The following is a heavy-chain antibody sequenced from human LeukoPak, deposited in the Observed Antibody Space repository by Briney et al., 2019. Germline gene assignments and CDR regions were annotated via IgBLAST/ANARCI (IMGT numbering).Heavy chain of an antibody. CDR3: VRDQFFSFDY. D-gene: IGHD5-24*01. V-gene: IGHV3-48*02. Sequence: GGSLRLSCAASGFTFSTYSMNWVRQAPGKGLEWVSYISGTSSLIYYADSVKGRFTISRDNAKNSLYLQMNSLRDEDTAVYYCVRDQFFSFDYWGQGTLVTVSS. CDR1: GFTFSTYS. CDR2: ISGTSSLI. J-gene: IGHJ4*02.